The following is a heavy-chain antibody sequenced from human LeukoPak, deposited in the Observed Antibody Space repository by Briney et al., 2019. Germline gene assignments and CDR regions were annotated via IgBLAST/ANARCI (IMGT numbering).Heavy chain of an antibody. CDR2: INQSGST. CDR3: AKVEGTPF. V-gene: IGHV4-34*01. Sequence: SETLSLTCAVYGGSFSGYYWVWIRQPPGKGLEWVGEINQSGSTNYNPSLKSRVTMSLDTSKNQFSLRLSSVTAADTAVYYCAKVEGTPFWGQGTLVTVSS. D-gene: IGHD1-1*01. J-gene: IGHJ4*02. CDR1: GGSFSGYY.